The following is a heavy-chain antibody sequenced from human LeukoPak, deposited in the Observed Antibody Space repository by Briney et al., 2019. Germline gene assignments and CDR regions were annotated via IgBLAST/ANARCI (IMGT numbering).Heavy chain of an antibody. D-gene: IGHD3-9*01. CDR2: IYWDEDK. Sequence: SGPTLVKPTQTLTLTCTFSGFSFSTSGVGVGWIRQPPGKALEWLAVIYWDEDKRYRPSLKSRLTITKDTSKNQVVLTRTNMDPVDTATYYCARSPYYDILTGSRGTFDYWGRGILVTVSS. V-gene: IGHV2-5*02. J-gene: IGHJ4*02. CDR1: GFSFSTSGVG. CDR3: ARSPYYDILTGSRGTFDY.